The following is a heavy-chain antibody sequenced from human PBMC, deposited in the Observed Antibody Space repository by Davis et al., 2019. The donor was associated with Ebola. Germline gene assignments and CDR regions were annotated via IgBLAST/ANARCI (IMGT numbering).Heavy chain of an antibody. Sequence: PGGSLRLSCSASGFIFSTYVMSWVRQAPGKGLEWVSTYGTSADTYYADSVKGRFTISRDNSKNTLYLQMNGLRVEDTAIYYCAKDTSNIWFDIWGPGTNVTVSS. D-gene: IGHD1-26*01. V-gene: IGHV3-23*01. CDR2: GTSADT. CDR3: AKDTSNIWFDI. CDR1: GFIFSTYV. J-gene: IGHJ3*02.